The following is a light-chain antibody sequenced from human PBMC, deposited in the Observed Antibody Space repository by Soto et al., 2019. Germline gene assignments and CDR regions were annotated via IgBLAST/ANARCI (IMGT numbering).Light chain of an antibody. Sequence: IVFAPSPATLSFSSGERTPLPCRGSQSVSSYLAWYQQKPGQAPRLLIYDASNRATGIPARFSGSGSGTDFTLTISSLEPEDFAVYYCQQRSNGTITFGHGTKVDIK. CDR2: DAS. CDR3: QQRSNGTIT. J-gene: IGKJ3*01. V-gene: IGKV3-11*01. CDR1: QSVSSY.